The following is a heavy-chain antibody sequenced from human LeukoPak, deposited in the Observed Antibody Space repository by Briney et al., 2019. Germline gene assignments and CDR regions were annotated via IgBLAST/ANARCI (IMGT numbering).Heavy chain of an antibody. Sequence: GASVKVSCKASGYTFTGYYIHLVRQAPGQGLEWMGWINPNSGGTNYAQKFQGRVTMTRDRSINTAYMDLRSLTYDDTAVYYCARDKPAEAALDFWGQGTLVTVSS. CDR1: GYTFTGYY. CDR3: ARDKPAEAALDF. J-gene: IGHJ4*02. CDR2: INPNSGGT. V-gene: IGHV1-2*02.